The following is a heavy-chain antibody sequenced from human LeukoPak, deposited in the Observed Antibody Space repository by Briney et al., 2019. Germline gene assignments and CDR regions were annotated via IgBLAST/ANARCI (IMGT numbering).Heavy chain of an antibody. Sequence: SETLSLTCTVSSDSITNDTYYWGWVRQPPGRGLEWIGSIYYTGNTYYNPSLKSRVTISVDTSKNQFSLKLSSVTAADTAVYYCARQRSSRSIVAAGHYYYYYGMDVWGQGTTVTVSS. CDR3: ARQRSSRSIVAAGHYYYYYGMDV. CDR2: IYYTGNT. CDR1: SDSITNDTYY. J-gene: IGHJ6*02. D-gene: IGHD1-26*01. V-gene: IGHV4-39*01.